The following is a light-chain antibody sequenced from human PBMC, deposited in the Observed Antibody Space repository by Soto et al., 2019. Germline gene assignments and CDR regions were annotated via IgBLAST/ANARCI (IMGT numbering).Light chain of an antibody. V-gene: IGLV2-11*01. J-gene: IGLJ1*01. CDR2: DVS. CDR3: CSYAGSYSLRV. CDR1: SSDVGGYNY. Sequence: QSALIQPASVSGSRGQSITISCTGASSDVGGYNYVSWYQQHPGKAPKLLIYDVSQRPSGVPDRFSGSKSGNTASLTISGLQTDDEADYFCCSYAGSYSLRVFGIGTKLTVL.